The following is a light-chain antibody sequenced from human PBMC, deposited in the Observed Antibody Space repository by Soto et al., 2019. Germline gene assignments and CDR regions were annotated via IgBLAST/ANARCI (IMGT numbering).Light chain of an antibody. CDR2: EGS. Sequence: QSVLTQPASVSGSPGQSITISCTGTSLNVGVYKLVSWYQQHPGKAPKLIIYEGSKRPSGVSNRFSGSKSGNAASLTISGLQAEDEADYHCCSYAGESTVTFGGGTKLTVL. CDR1: SLNVGVYKL. CDR3: CSYAGESTVT. J-gene: IGLJ2*01. V-gene: IGLV2-23*01.